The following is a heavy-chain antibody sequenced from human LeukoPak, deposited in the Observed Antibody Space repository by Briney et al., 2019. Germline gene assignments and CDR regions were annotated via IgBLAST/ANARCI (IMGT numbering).Heavy chain of an antibody. CDR1: GFTFDDYA. D-gene: IGHD3-10*01. CDR3: AKDRGITMVRGVISPYYYGMDV. J-gene: IGHJ6*02. Sequence: PGGSLRLSCAASGFTFDDYAMHWVRQAPGKGLEWVSLISWDGGSTYYADSVKGRFTISRDNSKNSLYLQMNSLRAEDTALYYCAKDRGITMVRGVISPYYYGMDVWGQGTTVTVSS. CDR2: ISWDGGST. V-gene: IGHV3-43D*03.